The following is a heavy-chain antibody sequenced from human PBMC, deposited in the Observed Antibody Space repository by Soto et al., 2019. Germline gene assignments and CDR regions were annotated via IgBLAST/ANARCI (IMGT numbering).Heavy chain of an antibody. CDR1: GGSISSSSYY. J-gene: IGHJ3*02. D-gene: IGHD3-22*01. Sequence: SETLSLTCTVSGGSISSSSYYWGWIRQPPGKGLEWIGSIYYSGSTYYNPSLKSRVTISVDTSKNQFSLKLSSVTAADTAVYYCARHGSSGYWFKGTSEGDAFDIWGQGTMVTVSS. V-gene: IGHV4-39*01. CDR2: IYYSGST. CDR3: ARHGSSGYWFKGTSEGDAFDI.